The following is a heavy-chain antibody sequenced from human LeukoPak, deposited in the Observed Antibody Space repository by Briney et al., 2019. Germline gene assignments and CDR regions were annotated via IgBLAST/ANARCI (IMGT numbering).Heavy chain of an antibody. J-gene: IGHJ6*04. V-gene: IGHV1-24*01. D-gene: IGHD3-10*01. CDR3: ATGPDPYYYGSGSYLSGMDV. CDR1: VYTLTELS. CDR2: FDSEDGET. Sequence: ASVKVSCKVSVYTLTELSTHGVRQAPGKGLEGMGGFDSEDGETIYAQKFQGRVTMTEDTSTDTAYMEMSSLRSEDTAVYYCATGPDPYYYGSGSYLSGMDVWGKGTTVTVSS.